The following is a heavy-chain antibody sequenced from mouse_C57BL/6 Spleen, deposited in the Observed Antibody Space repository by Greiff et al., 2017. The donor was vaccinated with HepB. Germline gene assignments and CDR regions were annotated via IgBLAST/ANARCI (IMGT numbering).Heavy chain of an antibody. CDR1: GYTFTSYW. V-gene: IGHV1-53*01. Sequence: VQLQQPGAELVKPGASVKMSCKASGYTFTSYWITWVKQRPGQGLEWIGNINPSNGGTNYNEKFKSKATLTVDKSSSTAYMQLSSLTSEDSAVYYCARELGPYFDYWGQGTTLTVSS. CDR2: INPSNGGT. CDR3: ARELGPYFDY. D-gene: IGHD4-1*01. J-gene: IGHJ2*01.